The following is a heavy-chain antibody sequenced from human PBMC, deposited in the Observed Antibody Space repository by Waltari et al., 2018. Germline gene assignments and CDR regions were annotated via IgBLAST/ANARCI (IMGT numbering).Heavy chain of an antibody. CDR3: ARAPGVYYGSGRY. V-gene: IGHV1-2*02. D-gene: IGHD3-10*01. CDR2: INPNSGGT. J-gene: IGHJ4*02. Sequence: QVQLVQSGAEVKKPGASVKVSCKASGYTFTGYYMHWVRQAPGQGLEWMGWINPNSGGTNYAQKVQGRVTMTRDTSISTAYMELSRLRSDDTAVYYCARAPGVYYGSGRYWGQGTLVTVSS. CDR1: GYTFTGYY.